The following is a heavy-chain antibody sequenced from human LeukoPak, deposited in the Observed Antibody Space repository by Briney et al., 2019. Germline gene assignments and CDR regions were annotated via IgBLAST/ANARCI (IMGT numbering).Heavy chain of an antibody. CDR1: GFSFSSYN. CDR2: IGTSSAYK. CDR3: ARQAAPDDSWSGPFPYYFDP. J-gene: IGHJ2*01. V-gene: IGHV3-21*01. Sequence: GGSLRLSCAASGFSFSSYNMNWVRQAPGKGLEWVSYIGTSSAYKFFEDSVKGRFTISRDNAKNSLYLQMNSLRPEDTAVYYCARQAAPDDSWSGPFPYYFDPWGRGTRVTVSS. D-gene: IGHD3-3*01.